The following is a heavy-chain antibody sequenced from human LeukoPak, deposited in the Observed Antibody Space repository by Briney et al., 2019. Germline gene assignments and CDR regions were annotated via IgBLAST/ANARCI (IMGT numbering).Heavy chain of an antibody. Sequence: SQTLSLTCAISGDSVSSNSAAWNWIRQSPSRGPEWLGRTYYRSKWYNDYAVSVTSRITINPDTSKNQFSLQLNSVTPEDTAVYYCAREVEQQLKYNWFDPWGQGTLVTVSS. CDR1: GDSVSSNSAA. D-gene: IGHD6-13*01. J-gene: IGHJ5*02. V-gene: IGHV6-1*01. CDR2: TYYRSKWYN. CDR3: AREVEQQLKYNWFDP.